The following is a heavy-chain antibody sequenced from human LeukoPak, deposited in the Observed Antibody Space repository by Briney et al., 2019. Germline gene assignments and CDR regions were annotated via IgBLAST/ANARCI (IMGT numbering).Heavy chain of an antibody. CDR3: ARDHDWAFDL. V-gene: IGHV3-48*02. CDR1: GFPFGSYV. Sequence: GGSLRLSCEASGFPFGSYVMSWVRQAPGKGLEWIAYINHNAEMVFYPDFAKGRFSISRDNAKNSLYLQMNALRYEDTAIYYCARDHDWAFDLWGQGTLVTVSS. D-gene: IGHD3-9*01. CDR2: INHNAEMV. J-gene: IGHJ4*02.